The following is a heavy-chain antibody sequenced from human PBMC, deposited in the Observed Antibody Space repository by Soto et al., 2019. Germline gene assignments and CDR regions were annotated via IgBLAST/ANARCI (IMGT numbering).Heavy chain of an antibody. CDR3: ARPHYDFWNGFQHDYIDY. V-gene: IGHV4-34*01. Sequence: QVQLQQWGAGLLKPSETLSLTCAVYGGSFSGYNWSWIRQPPGKGPEWIGEINHNGRTNYNPSLISRYTISANTSKYQFSLKLSAVTAAVTAFYCCARPHYDFWNGFQHDYIDYWGQGTLVTVSS. CDR2: INHNGRT. CDR1: GGSFSGYN. D-gene: IGHD3-3*01. J-gene: IGHJ4*02.